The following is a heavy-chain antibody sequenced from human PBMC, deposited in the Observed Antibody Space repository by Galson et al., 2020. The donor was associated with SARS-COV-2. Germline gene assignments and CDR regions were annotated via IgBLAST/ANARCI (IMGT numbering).Heavy chain of an antibody. CDR3: ARLYSSGWYDGGFDY. CDR2: IYYSGST. CDR1: GGSISSSSYY. V-gene: IGHV4-39*05. Sequence: SQTPSPTCTVSGGSISSSSYYWGWIRHPPGNGLEWIGSIYYSGSTYYNPSLKSRVTISVDTSKNQFSLKLSSVTAADTAVYYCARLYSSGWYDGGFDYWGQVTLVTVSS. J-gene: IGHJ4*02. D-gene: IGHD6-19*01.